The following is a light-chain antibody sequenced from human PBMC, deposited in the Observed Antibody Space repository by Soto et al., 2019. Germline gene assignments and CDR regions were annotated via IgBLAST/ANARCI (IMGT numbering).Light chain of an antibody. CDR2: DAS. CDR3: QQYSSYSTWT. J-gene: IGKJ1*01. V-gene: IGKV1-5*01. CDR1: QSVSWY. Sequence: DIQMTQSPSTLSASVGDRVTISCRASQSVSWYLAWYQQKPGKAPKILIFDASRLGSGVPSRFSGSGSGTEFTLTISSLQPDDFATYYCQQYSSYSTWTFGQGTKVEI.